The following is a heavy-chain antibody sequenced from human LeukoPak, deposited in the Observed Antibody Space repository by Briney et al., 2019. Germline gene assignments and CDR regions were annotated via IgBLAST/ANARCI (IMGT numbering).Heavy chain of an antibody. Sequence: GGSLRLSCAASGFTFCSYGMNWVRHAPRKGLERVSYISGSSSTIYYADSVKGRFTIYRDNAKNSLYLQMTSVRAEDAAVYYCATAFDYWGQGTLVTVSS. CDR2: ISGSSSTI. J-gene: IGHJ4*02. V-gene: IGHV3-48*01. CDR1: GFTFCSYG. CDR3: ATAFDY.